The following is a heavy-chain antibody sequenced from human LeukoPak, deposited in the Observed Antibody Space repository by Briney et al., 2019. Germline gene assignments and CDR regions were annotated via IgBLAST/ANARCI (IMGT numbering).Heavy chain of an antibody. D-gene: IGHD2-15*01. Sequence: PSETLSLTCTVSGGSISSSSYYWGWIRQPPGKGLEWIGSIYYSGSTYYNPSLKSRVTISVDTSKSQFSLKLSSVTAADTAVYYCARIGSDIVVVVAATSDAFDIWGQGTMVTVSS. V-gene: IGHV4-39*01. CDR1: GGSISSSSYY. CDR3: ARIGSDIVVVVAATSDAFDI. CDR2: IYYSGST. J-gene: IGHJ3*02.